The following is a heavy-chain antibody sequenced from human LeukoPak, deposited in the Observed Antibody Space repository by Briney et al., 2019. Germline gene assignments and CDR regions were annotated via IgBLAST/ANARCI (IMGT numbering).Heavy chain of an antibody. CDR1: GLTVSSSY. Sequence: GGSLRLSCAASGLTVSSSYMSWVRQAPGKGLEWVSVVYSGGSTYYADSVKGRFTISRDNSKNTLYLQMNSLRVEDTAVYYCARDRSDCSSTSCYSYFDYWGQGTLVTVSS. CDR2: VYSGGST. J-gene: IGHJ4*02. D-gene: IGHD2-2*02. CDR3: ARDRSDCSSTSCYSYFDY. V-gene: IGHV3-66*01.